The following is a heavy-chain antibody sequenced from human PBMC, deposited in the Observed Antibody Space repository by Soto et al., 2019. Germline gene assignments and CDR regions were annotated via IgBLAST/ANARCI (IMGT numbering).Heavy chain of an antibody. CDR1: GDSVSSDSAA. J-gene: IGHJ6*02. CDR3: VRSRVFIAVSGMATYYYYYGMDV. CDR2: TYYRSKWYN. D-gene: IGHD6-19*01. V-gene: IGHV6-1*01. Sequence: SQTLSLTCAISGDSVSSDSAAWNWIRQSPSRGLEWLGRTYYRSKWYNDYAVSVDGRITINPDTSKNHFSLQLNSVTPEDTAVYYCVRSRVFIAVSGMATYYYYYGMDVWGQGTTVTVSS.